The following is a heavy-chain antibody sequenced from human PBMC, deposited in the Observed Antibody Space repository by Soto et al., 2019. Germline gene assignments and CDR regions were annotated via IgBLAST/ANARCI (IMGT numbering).Heavy chain of an antibody. CDR3: ACEQQLATFQH. CDR2: INAGSGNT. Sequence: QVQLVQSGAEVKKPGASVKVSCKASGYTFTNYAIHRVRQAPGLRLERMGGINAGSGNTKYSQRFEGRVSITGDTSASTAYMEVSSLTSEDTAVYYCACEQQLATFQHWGQGTLVTVSS. J-gene: IGHJ1*01. D-gene: IGHD6-13*01. CDR1: GYTFTNYA. V-gene: IGHV1-3*01.